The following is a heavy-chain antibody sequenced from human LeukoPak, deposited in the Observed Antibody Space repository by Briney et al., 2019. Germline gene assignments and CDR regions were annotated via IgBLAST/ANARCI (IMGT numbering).Heavy chain of an antibody. V-gene: IGHV4-4*09. D-gene: IGHD1-1*01. Sequence: PSETLSLTCTVSGGSISSYYWSWIRQPPGKGLEWIGYIYTSGSTNYNPSLKSRVTISVDTSKNQFSVKLSSVTAADTAVYYCARQNPENWNFDYWGQGTLVTVSS. CDR3: ARQNPENWNFDY. J-gene: IGHJ4*02. CDR2: IYTSGST. CDR1: GGSISSYY.